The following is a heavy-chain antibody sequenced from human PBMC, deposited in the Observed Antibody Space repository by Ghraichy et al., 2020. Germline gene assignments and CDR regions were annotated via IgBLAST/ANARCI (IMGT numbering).Heavy chain of an antibody. J-gene: IGHJ6*02. V-gene: IGHV1-18*01. CDR3: ARDWTSCYLARCYYYGMDV. CDR1: GYTFTSYG. D-gene: IGHD2-2*01. Sequence: ASVKISCKASGYTFTSYGISWVRQAPGQGLEWMGWISAYNGNTNYAQKLQGRVTMTIDTSTSTAYMELRSLRSDDTAVYYCARDWTSCYLARCYYYGMDVWGQGTTVTVSS. CDR2: ISAYNGNT.